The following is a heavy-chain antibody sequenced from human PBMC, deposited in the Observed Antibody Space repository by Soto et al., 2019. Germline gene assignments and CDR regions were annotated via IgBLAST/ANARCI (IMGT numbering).Heavy chain of an antibody. CDR3: AKSTEGREWLRSYYFDY. V-gene: IGHV3-23*01. J-gene: IGHJ4*02. Sequence: PGGSLRLSCAASGFTFSSYAMSWVRQAPGKGLEWVSAISGSGGSTYYADSVKGRFTISRDNSKNTLYLQMNSLRAEDTAVYYCAKSTEGREWLRSYYFDYWGQGTLVTVSS. CDR1: GFTFSSYA. CDR2: ISGSGGST. D-gene: IGHD5-12*01.